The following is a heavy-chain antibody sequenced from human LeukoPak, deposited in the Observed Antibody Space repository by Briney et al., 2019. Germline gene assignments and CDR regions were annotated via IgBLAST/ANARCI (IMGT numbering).Heavy chain of an antibody. CDR2: INRSCSYI. J-gene: IGHJ5*02. CDR1: GFPFRSYS. CDR3: ARGQDWNDVIGRFDP. Sequence: GGSLRLPCAASGFPFRSYSTLWVREAPGKGLEWVSSINRSCSYIHYAEAVPGRFTISRDNDKNSLHLQITSQSAEDTAEYYCARGQDWNDVIGRFDPWGQGTLATVSS. V-gene: IGHV3-21*01. D-gene: IGHD1-1*01.